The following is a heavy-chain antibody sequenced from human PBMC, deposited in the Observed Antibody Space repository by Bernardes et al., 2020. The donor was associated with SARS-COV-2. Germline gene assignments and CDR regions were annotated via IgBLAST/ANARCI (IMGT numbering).Heavy chain of an antibody. D-gene: IGHD2-2*01. Sequence: GGSLRLSCAASGFTFDDYAMHWVRQAPGKGLEWVSGISWNSGSIGYADSVKGRFTISRDNAKNSLYLQMNSLRAEDTALYYCAKDISGKYQLLFYYYYGMDVWGQGTTVTVSS. CDR1: GFTFDDYA. CDR2: ISWNSGSI. J-gene: IGHJ6*02. V-gene: IGHV3-9*01. CDR3: AKDISGKYQLLFYYYYGMDV.